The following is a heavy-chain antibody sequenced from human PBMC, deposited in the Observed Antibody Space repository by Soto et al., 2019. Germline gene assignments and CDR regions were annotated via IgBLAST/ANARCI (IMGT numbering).Heavy chain of an antibody. CDR1: GGTFSSYA. V-gene: IGHV1-69*12. CDR2: IIPIFGTA. Sequence: QVQLVQSGAEVKKPGSSVKVSCKASGGTFSSYAISWVRQAPGQGLEWMGGIIPIFGTANYAQKFQGRVPITEDESTSTAYRGLSSLRSEDTAVYYCARYYQLPPGWFDPWGQGTLVTVSS. J-gene: IGHJ5*02. CDR3: ARYYQLPPGWFDP. D-gene: IGHD2-2*01.